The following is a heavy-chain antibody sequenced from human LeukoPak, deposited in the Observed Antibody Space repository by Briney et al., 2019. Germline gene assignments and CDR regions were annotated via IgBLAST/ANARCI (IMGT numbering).Heavy chain of an antibody. CDR1: GGSISSSSYY. CDR3: ARATALDY. D-gene: IGHD5-12*01. CDR2: IYYSGST. Sequence: SETLSLTCTVPGGSISSSSYYWGWIRQPPGKGLEWIGSIYYSGSTYCNPSLKSRVTISVDTSKNQFSLKLSSVTAADTAVYYCARATALDYWGQGTLVTVSS. V-gene: IGHV4-39*01. J-gene: IGHJ4*02.